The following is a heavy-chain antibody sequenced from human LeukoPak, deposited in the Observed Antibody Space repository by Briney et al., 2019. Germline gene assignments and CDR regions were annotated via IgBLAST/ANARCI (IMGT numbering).Heavy chain of an antibody. Sequence: ASVKVSCKASGYTFTGYYMHWVRQAPGQGLEWMGWINPNSGGTNYAQKFQGRVTMTRDTSISTAYMELSRLRSDDTAVYYCARDHGYYDSSGYPHWGQGTLVTVSS. D-gene: IGHD3-22*01. J-gene: IGHJ4*02. CDR1: GYTFTGYY. V-gene: IGHV1-2*02. CDR3: ARDHGYYDSSGYPH. CDR2: INPNSGGT.